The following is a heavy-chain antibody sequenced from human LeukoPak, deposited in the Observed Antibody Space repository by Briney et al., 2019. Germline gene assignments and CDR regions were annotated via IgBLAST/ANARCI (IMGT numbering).Heavy chain of an antibody. CDR2: MNHNSGNT. CDR3: ARVYDFWSGYYDWFDP. D-gene: IGHD3-3*01. J-gene: IGHJ5*02. CDR1: GYTFTSYD. Sequence: ASVKVSCKASGYTFTSYDINWVRQATGHGLEWMGWMNHNSGNTGYAQKLQGRVTMTRNTSISTAYMELSSLRSEDTAVYYCARVYDFWSGYYDWFDPWGQGTLVTVSS. V-gene: IGHV1-8*01.